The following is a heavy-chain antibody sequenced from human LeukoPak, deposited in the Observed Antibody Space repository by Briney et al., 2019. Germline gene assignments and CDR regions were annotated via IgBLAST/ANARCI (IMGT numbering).Heavy chain of an antibody. CDR3: ARGRGHYYGSGSYYRWFRRGYYFDY. CDR1: GGSFSGYY. D-gene: IGHD3-10*01. J-gene: IGHJ4*02. CDR2: INHSGST. V-gene: IGHV4-34*01. Sequence: SETLSLTCAVYGGSFSGYYWSWIRQPPGKGLEWIGEINHSGSTNYNPSLKSRVTISVDTSKNQFSLKLSSVTAADTAVYYCARGRGHYYGSGSYYRWFRRGYYFDYWGQGTLVTVSS.